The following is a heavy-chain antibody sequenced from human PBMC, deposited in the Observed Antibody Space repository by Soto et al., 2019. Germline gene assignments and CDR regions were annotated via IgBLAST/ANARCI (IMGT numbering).Heavy chain of an antibody. CDR3: ARDRPSTVTTIRYYYYGMDV. CDR1: GFTFSSYS. J-gene: IGHJ6*02. CDR2: ISSSSSYI. D-gene: IGHD4-17*01. V-gene: IGHV3-21*01. Sequence: KPGGSLRLSCAASGFTFSSYSMNWVRQAPGKGLEWVSSISSSSSYIYYADSVKGRFTISRDNAKNSLYLQMNSLRAEDTAVYYCARDRPSTVTTIRYYYYGMDVWGQGTTVTVSS.